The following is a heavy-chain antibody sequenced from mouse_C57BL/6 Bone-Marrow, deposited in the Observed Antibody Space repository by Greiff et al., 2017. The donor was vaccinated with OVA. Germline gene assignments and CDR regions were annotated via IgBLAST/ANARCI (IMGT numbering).Heavy chain of an antibody. Sequence: QVQLKESGAELVRPGASVKMSCKASGYTFTSYNMHWVKQTPRQGLEWIGAIYPGNGDTSYNQKFKGKATLTVDKSSSTAYMQLGRLTSEDSAVYICARIPYYGSSFYWYFDVWGTGTTVTVSS. D-gene: IGHD1-1*01. J-gene: IGHJ1*03. V-gene: IGHV1-12*01. CDR1: GYTFTSYN. CDR2: IYPGNGDT. CDR3: ARIPYYGSSFYWYFDV.